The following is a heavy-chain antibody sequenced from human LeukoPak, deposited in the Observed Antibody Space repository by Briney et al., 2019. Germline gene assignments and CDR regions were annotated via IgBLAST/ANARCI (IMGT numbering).Heavy chain of an antibody. D-gene: IGHD3-22*01. CDR2: IYYSGST. V-gene: IGHV4-31*03. CDR1: GGSISSGGYY. J-gene: IGHJ4*02. Sequence: PSQTLSLTCTVPGGSISSGGYYWSWIRQHSGKGLEWIGYIYYSGSTYYNPSLKSRVTISVDTSKNQFSLKLISVTAADTAVYYCARGFYDSRGYSEPFDYWGQGTLVTVSS. CDR3: ARGFYDSRGYSEPFDY.